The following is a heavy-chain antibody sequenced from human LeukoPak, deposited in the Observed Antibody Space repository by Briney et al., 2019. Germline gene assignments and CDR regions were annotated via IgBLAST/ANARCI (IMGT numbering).Heavy chain of an antibody. CDR2: ISGSGGST. J-gene: IGHJ5*02. V-gene: IGHV3-23*01. Sequence: PGESLRLSCAASGFTFSSYGMSWVRQAPGKGLEWVSAISGSGGSTYYADSVKGRFTISRDNSKNTLYLQMNSLRAEDTAVYYCAKDQPPGYDSSGYYEPWGQGTLVTVSS. CDR1: GFTFSSYG. CDR3: AKDQPPGYDSSGYYEP. D-gene: IGHD3-22*01.